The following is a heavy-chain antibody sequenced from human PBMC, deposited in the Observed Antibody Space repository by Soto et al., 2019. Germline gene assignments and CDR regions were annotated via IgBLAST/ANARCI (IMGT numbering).Heavy chain of an antibody. V-gene: IGHV3-33*01. Sequence: QVQLVESGGGVVQPGRSLRLSCAASGFTFSSYGMHWVRQAPGKGLEWGAVIWYDGSNKYYADSVKGRFTISRDNSKHTLYLHTNSLRAEDTAVYYCARVVPALGVDYWGQGTLVTVSS. J-gene: IGHJ4*02. CDR3: ARVVPALGVDY. D-gene: IGHD2-2*01. CDR2: IWYDGSNK. CDR1: GFTFSSYG.